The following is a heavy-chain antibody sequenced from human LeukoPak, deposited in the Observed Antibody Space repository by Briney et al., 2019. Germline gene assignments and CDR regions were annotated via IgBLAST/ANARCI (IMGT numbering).Heavy chain of an antibody. CDR1: GFTFNNYA. CDR2: ISGSGGST. V-gene: IGHV3-23*01. CDR3: ANDSYGDYENFDY. D-gene: IGHD4-17*01. Sequence: GGSLRLCCAASGFTFNNYAMSWVRQAPGKGLEWVSAISGSGGSTYYADSVKGRFTISRDNSKNTLYLQMNSLRAEDTAVYYRANDSYGDYENFDYWGQGTLVTVSS. J-gene: IGHJ4*02.